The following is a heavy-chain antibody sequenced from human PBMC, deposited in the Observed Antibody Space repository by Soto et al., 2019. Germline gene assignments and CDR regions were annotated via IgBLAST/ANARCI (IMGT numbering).Heavy chain of an antibody. Sequence: GGSLRLSCAASGIIFNNYNMNWVRQAPGKGLEWVSSISSSSSFIYYADSVKGRFTISRDNAKNSLYLQMNSLRAEDTAVYYCAREGGYSGYALGDVFDIWGQGTMVTVSS. CDR2: ISSSSSFI. CDR3: AREGGYSGYALGDVFDI. J-gene: IGHJ3*02. V-gene: IGHV3-21*01. D-gene: IGHD5-12*01. CDR1: GIIFNNYN.